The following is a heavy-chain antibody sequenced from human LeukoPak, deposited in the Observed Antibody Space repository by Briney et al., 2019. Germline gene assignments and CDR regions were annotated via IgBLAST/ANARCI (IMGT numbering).Heavy chain of an antibody. CDR3: ARGANYYGSGSYYPFDY. CDR1: GFTFSSYG. Sequence: GGSLRLSCAASGFTFSSYGTHWVRQAPGKGLEWVAVIWYDGSNKYYADSVKGRFTISRDNSKNTLYLQMNSLRAEDTAVYYCARGANYYGSGSYYPFDYWGQGTLVTVSS. J-gene: IGHJ4*02. CDR2: IWYDGSNK. V-gene: IGHV3-33*01. D-gene: IGHD3-10*01.